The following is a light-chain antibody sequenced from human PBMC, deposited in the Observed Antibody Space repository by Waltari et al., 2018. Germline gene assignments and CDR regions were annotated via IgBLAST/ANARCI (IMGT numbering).Light chain of an antibody. CDR1: RLGDKY. Sequence: SYELTQPPSVSVSPGQTVSLTCSGDRLGDKYAYWYQQKPGQSPVRVIYQDSRRSSGIPERFSGSNSGNTATLTISGSQAMDEADYYCQAWDSNTVVFGGGTKLTVL. V-gene: IGLV3-1*01. J-gene: IGLJ2*01. CDR2: QDS. CDR3: QAWDSNTVV.